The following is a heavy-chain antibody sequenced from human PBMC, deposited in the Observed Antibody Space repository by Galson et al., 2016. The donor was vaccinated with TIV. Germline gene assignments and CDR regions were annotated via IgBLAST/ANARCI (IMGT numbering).Heavy chain of an antibody. CDR1: GFTFSKYA. CDR2: VHAGGGGA. V-gene: IGHV3-23*01. D-gene: IGHD4-17*01. CDR3: ARDPNGDWIGAFDF. Sequence: SLRLSCAASGFTFSKYAMIWVRQAPGKGLEWASAVHAGGGGASYSDSVKGRFTISRDNSRNTLFLQMSSLTVEDTAVYFCARDPNGDWIGAFDFWGRGIMVTVSS. J-gene: IGHJ3*01.